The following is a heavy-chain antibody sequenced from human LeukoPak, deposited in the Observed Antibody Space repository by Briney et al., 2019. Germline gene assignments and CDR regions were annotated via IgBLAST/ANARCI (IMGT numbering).Heavy chain of an antibody. CDR2: ISGDTTYI. V-gene: IGHV3-21*01. Sequence: GGSLRLSCAASGFTFSSYTMHWVRQIPGERPEWVSSISGDTTYIYYADSIKGRFTISRDNTNTSLFLQMNSLRAEDTATYFCARRGADASFTFFDVWGQGTVVTVSS. CDR3: ARRGADASFTFFDV. CDR1: GFTFSSYT. J-gene: IGHJ3*01. D-gene: IGHD1-26*01.